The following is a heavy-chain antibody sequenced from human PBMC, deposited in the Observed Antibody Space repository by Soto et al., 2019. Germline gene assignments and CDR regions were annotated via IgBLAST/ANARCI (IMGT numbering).Heavy chain of an antibody. CDR3: ARELGDLGTRFVP. D-gene: IGHD3-16*01. Sequence: QVQLVQSGAEEKKPGASVKVSCKASGYTFTSYAMHWVRQAPGQRLEWMGWINAGNGNTKYSQKCQGGVTITRHTSASPAYMELSSLRSEDTAVYYCARELGDLGTRFVPWGQGTLVTVSS. CDR1: GYTFTSYA. V-gene: IGHV1-3*05. CDR2: INAGNGNT. J-gene: IGHJ5*02.